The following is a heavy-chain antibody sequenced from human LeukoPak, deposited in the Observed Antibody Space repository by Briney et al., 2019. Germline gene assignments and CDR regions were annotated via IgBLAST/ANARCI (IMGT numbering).Heavy chain of an antibody. J-gene: IGHJ4*02. V-gene: IGHV3-7*04. D-gene: IGHD5/OR15-5a*01. CDR2: IKQDGSET. CDR1: GFTFNRYA. Sequence: GGSLRLSCAASGFTFNRYAMRWVRQAPGKGLEWVAKIKQDGSETKYVDSVKGRFTISRDNSKNSLFLQMNSLRGEDTAIYYCARHLAGDSLYRHFDYWGQGTLVTVSS. CDR3: ARHLAGDSLYRHFDY.